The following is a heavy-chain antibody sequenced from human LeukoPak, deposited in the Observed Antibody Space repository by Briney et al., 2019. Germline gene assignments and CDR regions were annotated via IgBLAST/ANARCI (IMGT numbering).Heavy chain of an antibody. CDR1: GGTFSSYA. V-gene: IGHV1-69*05. Sequence: GSSVKVSCKASGGTFSSYAISWVRQAPGQGLEWMGGIIPIFGTANYAQKFQGRATITTDESTSTAYMELSSLRSEDTAVYYCARARCSGGSCYEAYWGQGTLVTVSS. D-gene: IGHD2-15*01. CDR2: IIPIFGTA. CDR3: ARARCSGGSCYEAY. J-gene: IGHJ4*02.